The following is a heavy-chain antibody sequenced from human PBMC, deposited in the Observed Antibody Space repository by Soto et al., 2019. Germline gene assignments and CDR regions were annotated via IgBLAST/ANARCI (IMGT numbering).Heavy chain of an antibody. J-gene: IGHJ4*02. V-gene: IGHV6-1*01. CDR3: ARDRASVGGYDSYYFDY. D-gene: IGHD5-12*01. Sequence: QSQTLSLTCAISGDSVSSNSAAWNWIRQSPSRGLEWLGRTYYRSKWYNDYAVSVKSRITINPDTSKNQFSLQLNSVTPEDTAVYYCARDRASVGGYDSYYFDYWGQGTLVTVSS. CDR1: GDSVSSNSAA. CDR2: TYYRSKWYN.